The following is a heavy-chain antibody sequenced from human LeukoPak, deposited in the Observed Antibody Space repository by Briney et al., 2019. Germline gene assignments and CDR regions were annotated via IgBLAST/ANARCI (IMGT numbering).Heavy chain of an antibody. V-gene: IGHV4-4*07. CDR1: GGSISSYY. CDR3: ARGGAYGDYRHTQYFQH. Sequence: SETLSLTCTVSGGSISSYYWSWIRQPAGKGLEWIGRIYTGGSTNYNPSLKSRVTMSVDTSKNQFSLKLSSVTAADTAVYYCARGGAYGDYRHTQYFQHWGQGTLVTVSS. D-gene: IGHD4-17*01. CDR2: IYTGGST. J-gene: IGHJ1*01.